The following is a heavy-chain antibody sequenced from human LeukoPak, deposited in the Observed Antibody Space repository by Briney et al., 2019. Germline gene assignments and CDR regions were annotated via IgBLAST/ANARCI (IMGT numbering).Heavy chain of an antibody. CDR1: GFTVSSNY. D-gene: IGHD2-8*02. J-gene: IGHJ4*02. Sequence: PGGSLRLSCAASGFTVSSNYMSWVRQAPGKGLEWVSVIYSGGSTYYADSVKGRFTISRDNSKSTLYIQMHSLRAEDTAVYYWARELLVVETTSFDYWGQGTLVTVTS. CDR2: IYSGGST. CDR3: ARELLVVETTSFDY. V-gene: IGHV3-53*01.